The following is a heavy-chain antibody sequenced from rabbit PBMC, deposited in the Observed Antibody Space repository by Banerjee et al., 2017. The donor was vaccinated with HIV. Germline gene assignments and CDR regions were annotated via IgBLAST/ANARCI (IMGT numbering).Heavy chain of an antibody. CDR2: IAAGSSGST. J-gene: IGHJ4*01. V-gene: IGHV1S45*01. D-gene: IGHD1-1*01. CDR1: GFSFSSTYY. Sequence: QEQLEESGGGLVKPGGSLTLTCTASGFSFSSTYYMCWVRQAPGKGLEWIACIAAGSSGSTYDASWAKGRFTISSHNAQNTLYLQLNSLTAADTATYFCARYGSGYKHLWGQGTLVTVS. CDR3: ARYGSGYKHL.